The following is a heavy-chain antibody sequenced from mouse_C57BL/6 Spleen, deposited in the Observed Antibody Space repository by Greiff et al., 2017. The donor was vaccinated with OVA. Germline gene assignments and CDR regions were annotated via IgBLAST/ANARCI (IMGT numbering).Heavy chain of an antibody. CDR1: GYTFTSYW. J-gene: IGHJ3*01. V-gene: IGHV1-69*01. CDR2: IDPSDSYT. Sequence: QVQLQQSGAELVMPGASVKLSCKASGYTFTSYWMHWVKQRPGQGLEWIGEIDPSDSYTNYNQKFKGKSTLTVDKSSSTAYMQLSSLTSEDSAVYYCARSPGKGFAYWGQGTLVTVSA. CDR3: ARSPGKGFAY.